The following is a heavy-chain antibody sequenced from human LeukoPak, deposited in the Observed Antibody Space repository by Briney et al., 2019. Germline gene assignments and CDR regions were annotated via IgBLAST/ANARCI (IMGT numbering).Heavy chain of an antibody. CDR2: YNPEDGET. V-gene: IGHV1-24*01. CDR3: ATDTFEY. J-gene: IGHJ4*02. CDR1: GYTLTEVS. Sequence: ASVKVSCKVSGYTLTEVSMHWVGQAPGKGLEWMGGYNPEDGETTYAQKFQGRLTMTEDTSADTVYMEPSSLRSEDTAVYYCATDTFEYWGQGTQVTVSS.